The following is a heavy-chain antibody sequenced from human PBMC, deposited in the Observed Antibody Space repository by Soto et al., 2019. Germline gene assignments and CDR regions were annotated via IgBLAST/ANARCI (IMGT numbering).Heavy chain of an antibody. CDR2: ISYDGSNK. CDR3: ARGYCSGGSCSLENAFDI. CDR1: GFTFSSYG. D-gene: IGHD2-15*01. V-gene: IGHV3-30*03. J-gene: IGHJ3*02. Sequence: PGGSLRLSCAASGFTFSSYGMHWVRQAPGKGLEWVAVISYDGSNKYYAESVKGRFTISRDNSKNTLYLQMNSLRAEDTAVYYCARGYCSGGSCSLENAFDIWGQGTMVTVSS.